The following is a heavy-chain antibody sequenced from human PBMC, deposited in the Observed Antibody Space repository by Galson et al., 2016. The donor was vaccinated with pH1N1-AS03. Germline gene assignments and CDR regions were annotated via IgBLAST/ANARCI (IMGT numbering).Heavy chain of an antibody. Sequence: SLRLSCAASGFSFSGSAVHWVRQASGKGLEWVGRSRNKANNYATAYAASVKGRFTISRDDSKNTAYLQMNSLKTEDTAVYYCTRYGDYVGSWFDPWGQGTQVTVSS. CDR2: SRNKANNYAT. V-gene: IGHV3-73*01. J-gene: IGHJ5*02. CDR3: TRYGDYVGSWFDP. CDR1: GFSFSGSA. D-gene: IGHD4-17*01.